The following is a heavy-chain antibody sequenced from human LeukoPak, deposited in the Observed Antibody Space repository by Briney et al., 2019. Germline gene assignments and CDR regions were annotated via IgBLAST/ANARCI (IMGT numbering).Heavy chain of an antibody. V-gene: IGHV3-23*01. J-gene: IGHJ4*02. CDR2: ISGSGAGT. CDR1: GITLSSYA. D-gene: IGHD6-13*01. Sequence: PGGSLRLSCAASGITLSSYAMSWVRQAPGKGLEWVSSISGSGAGTYYADSVKGRFTISRDNSNNTLYLQLNSLRAEDTAVYYCTKVAAAATGYWGQGTLVTVSS. CDR3: TKVAAAATGY.